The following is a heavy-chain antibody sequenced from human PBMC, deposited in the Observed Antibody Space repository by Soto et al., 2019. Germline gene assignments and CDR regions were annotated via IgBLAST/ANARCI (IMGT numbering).Heavy chain of an antibody. V-gene: IGHV1-3*01. CDR1: GYTFTGYA. J-gene: IGHJ3*02. Sequence: GASVKVSCKASGYTFTGYAMHWVRQAPGQRLEWMGWINVGNGNTKHSQKFQGRVTITRDTSASTAYMELSSLRSEDTAVYYCARVLYYYGSESAMFSGFEIWGQGTMVTVSS. CDR3: ARVLYYYGSESAMFSGFEI. CDR2: INVGNGNT. D-gene: IGHD3-10*01.